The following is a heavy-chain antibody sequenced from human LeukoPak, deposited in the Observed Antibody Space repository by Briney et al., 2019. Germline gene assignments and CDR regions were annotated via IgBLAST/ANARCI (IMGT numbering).Heavy chain of an antibody. J-gene: IGHJ4*02. CDR1: GGSISSSSYY. D-gene: IGHD3-10*01. Sequence: SETLSLTCTVSGGSISSSSYYWGWIRQPPGKGLEWIGSIYYSGSTYYNPSLKSRVTISVDTSKNQFSLKVTSVTAADTAVYYCTSRPYGSGSYFLDYWGQGTLVTVSS. V-gene: IGHV4-39*07. CDR2: IYYSGST. CDR3: TSRPYGSGSYFLDY.